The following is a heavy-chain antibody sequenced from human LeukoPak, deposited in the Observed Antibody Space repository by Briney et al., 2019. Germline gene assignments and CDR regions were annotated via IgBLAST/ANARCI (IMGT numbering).Heavy chain of an antibody. CDR2: IGAGGRST. Sequence: GGSLRLSCAASGFTFSSYAMSWVRQAPGKGLEWVSGIGAGGRSTYYADSVKGRFTISGDNSKNTLYLQMNSLRAEDTAVYYCAKGGAYYYDSSGYYNYWGQGTLVTVSS. J-gene: IGHJ4*02. D-gene: IGHD3-22*01. V-gene: IGHV3-23*01. CDR3: AKGGAYYYDSSGYYNY. CDR1: GFTFSSYA.